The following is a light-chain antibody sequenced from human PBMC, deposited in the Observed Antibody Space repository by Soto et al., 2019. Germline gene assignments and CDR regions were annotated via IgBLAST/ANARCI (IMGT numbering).Light chain of an antibody. CDR3: QPRSNWPLFT. CDR1: QSVSSY. V-gene: IGKV3-11*01. Sequence: EIVLTQSPATLSLSPGERATLSCRASQSVSSYLAWYQQKPGQAPRLLIYDASNRATGIPARFSGSGSGTAFALTISILEPEDFAVHYCQPRSNWPLFTFGPGTKVDIK. CDR2: DAS. J-gene: IGKJ3*01.